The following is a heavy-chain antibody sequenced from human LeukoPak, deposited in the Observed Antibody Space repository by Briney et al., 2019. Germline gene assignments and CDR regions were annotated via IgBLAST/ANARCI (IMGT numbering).Heavy chain of an antibody. Sequence: ASVKVSCKASGYTFTSYAMSWVRQAPGKGLEWVSAISGSGGSTYYADSVKGRFTISRDNSKNTLYLQMNSLRAEDTAVYYCAKAPPRYCSGGSCYSYNWFDPWGQGTLVTVSS. CDR1: GYTFTSYA. D-gene: IGHD2-15*01. V-gene: IGHV3-23*01. CDR2: ISGSGGST. J-gene: IGHJ5*02. CDR3: AKAPPRYCSGGSCYSYNWFDP.